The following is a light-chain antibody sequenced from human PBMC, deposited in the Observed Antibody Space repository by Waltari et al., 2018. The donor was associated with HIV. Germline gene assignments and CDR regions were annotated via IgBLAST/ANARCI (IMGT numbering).Light chain of an antibody. V-gene: IGKV3-20*01. J-gene: IGKJ1*01. CDR3: QQYVDSRT. CDR2: GSS. CDR1: QSLSGNY. Sequence: EIVLTQSPATLSLSPGERATLSCRASQSLSGNYLAWYQQKPGQAPRLLMYGSSSMATGIPDRFTGSGSVTDFTLTISRLEPEDFAVYYCQQYVDSRTFGQGTTVEI.